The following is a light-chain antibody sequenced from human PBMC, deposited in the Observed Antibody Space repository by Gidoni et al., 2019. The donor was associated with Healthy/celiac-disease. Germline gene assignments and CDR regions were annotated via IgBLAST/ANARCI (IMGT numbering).Light chain of an antibody. Sequence: QSVMTPPPSGSGAPGQGLAIYCTGSSSNIEAGYDVHWYQLLPGTAPNLLLYCHSNRPSGVPDRVSGSKSGTSASLAITGLQAEDEADYYCQSYDSSLSGWVFGGGTKLTVL. J-gene: IGLJ3*02. V-gene: IGLV1-40*01. CDR3: QSYDSSLSGWV. CDR2: CHS. CDR1: SSNIEAGYD.